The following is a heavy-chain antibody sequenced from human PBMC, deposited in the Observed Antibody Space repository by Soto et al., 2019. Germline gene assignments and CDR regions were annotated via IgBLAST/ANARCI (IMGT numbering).Heavy chain of an antibody. J-gene: IGHJ4*02. V-gene: IGHV3-30*18. CDR2: TSFDGSNE. Sequence: QVQLVASGGGVVQPGRSLRLSCAASGFTFSNHGMHWLRQAPGKGLEWVAVTSFDGSNEYYADSVKGRFTIFRDNSRNTLYLQMSRLREEDTAVYYCAKERMEQYQLLPFFDYWGQGTLVTVSS. D-gene: IGHD2-2*01. CDR1: GFTFSNHG. CDR3: AKERMEQYQLLPFFDY.